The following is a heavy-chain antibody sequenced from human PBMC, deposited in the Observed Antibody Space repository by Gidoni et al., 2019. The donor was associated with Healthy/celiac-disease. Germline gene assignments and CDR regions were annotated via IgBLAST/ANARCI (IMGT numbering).Heavy chain of an antibody. CDR2: ISPSDSDT. J-gene: IGHJ4*02. Sequence: VQLVQSGAEVKKPGESLKISGKGSGYSFTSYSIGWVRQMPGKGLEWMGIISPSDSDTKYSPSFQGQVTISADKSISTAYLQWSSLKASDTAMYYCARHFGYCSSTSCPVYVDYWGQGSLVTVSS. CDR3: ARHFGYCSSTSCPVYVDY. CDR1: GYSFTSYS. D-gene: IGHD2-2*01. V-gene: IGHV5-51*01.